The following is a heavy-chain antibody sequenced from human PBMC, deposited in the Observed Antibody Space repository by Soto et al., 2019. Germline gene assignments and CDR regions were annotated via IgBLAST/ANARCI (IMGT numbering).Heavy chain of an antibody. CDR1: GGSISSYY. V-gene: IGHV4-59*01. D-gene: IGHD5-12*01. CDR3: ARSKVATITFLAKSGWYYFYY. Sequence: SETLSLTCTVSGGSISSYYWSWIRQPPGKGLEWIGYIYYSGSTNYNPSLKSRVTISVDTSKNQFSLKLSSVTAADTAVYYCARSKVATITFLAKSGWYYFYYCGQGTLVTVSS. CDR2: IYYSGST. J-gene: IGHJ4*02.